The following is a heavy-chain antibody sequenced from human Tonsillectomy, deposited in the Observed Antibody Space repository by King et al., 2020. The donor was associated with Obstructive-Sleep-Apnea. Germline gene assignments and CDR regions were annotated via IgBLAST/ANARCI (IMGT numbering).Heavy chain of an antibody. CDR2: IDPSDSYT. D-gene: IGHD1-1*01. CDR1: GYIFTSNW. J-gene: IGHJ4*02. Sequence: QLVQSGAEVKKPGESLRISCKGSGYIFTSNWINWVRQMPGKGLEWMGRIDPSDSYTDYSPSFQGHVTISADKSTSTVYLQWSSLKAPDSAMYFCARRESGRGTYHFDYWGQGTLLTVSS. CDR3: ARRESGRGTYHFDY. V-gene: IGHV5-10-1*01.